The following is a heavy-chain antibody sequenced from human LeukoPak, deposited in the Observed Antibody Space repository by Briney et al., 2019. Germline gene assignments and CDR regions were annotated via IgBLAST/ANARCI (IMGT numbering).Heavy chain of an antibody. CDR2: ISYSGST. Sequence: SETLSLTCTVSGGSVSSGSYYWTWIRQPPGKGLEWIGYISYSGSTNYNPSLKSRVTISVDTSKNQFSLNLSSVTAADTVVYYCARRGSGGRSFDIWGQGTMVTVSS. D-gene: IGHD2-15*01. CDR3: ARRGSGGRSFDI. CDR1: GGSVSSGSYY. J-gene: IGHJ3*02. V-gene: IGHV4-61*01.